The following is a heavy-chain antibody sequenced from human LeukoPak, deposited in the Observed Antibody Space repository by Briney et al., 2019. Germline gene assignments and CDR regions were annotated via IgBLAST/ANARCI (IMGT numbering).Heavy chain of an antibody. CDR1: GYSFTSYW. CDR2: IYPGDSDT. Sequence: GESLKISCKGSGYSFTSYWIGWVRQMPGKGLEWMGIIYPGDSDTRYSPSFQGQVTISADKSISTAYLQWSSLKASDTAMYYCARQYYGSGRGYGYYMDVWGKGTTVTVSS. J-gene: IGHJ6*03. V-gene: IGHV5-51*01. D-gene: IGHD3-10*01. CDR3: ARQYYGSGRGYGYYMDV.